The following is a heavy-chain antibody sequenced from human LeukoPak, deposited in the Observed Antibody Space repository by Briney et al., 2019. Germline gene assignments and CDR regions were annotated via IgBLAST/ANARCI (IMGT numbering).Heavy chain of an antibody. J-gene: IGHJ5*02. CDR2: IYYSGST. Sequence: SETLSLTCTVSGGSLSSYYWSWIRQPPGKGLEWIGYIYYSGSTNYNPSLKSRVTISVDTSKNQFSLKLSSVTAADTAVYYCARLRLWWFDPWGQGTLVTVSS. CDR3: ARLRLWWFDP. D-gene: IGHD5-12*01. V-gene: IGHV4-59*01. CDR1: GGSLSSYY.